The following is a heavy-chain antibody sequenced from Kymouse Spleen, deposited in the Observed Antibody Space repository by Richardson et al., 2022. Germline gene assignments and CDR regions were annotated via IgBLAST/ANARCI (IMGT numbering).Heavy chain of an antibody. J-gene: IGHJ6*02. CDR3: TRHENWNRGGMDV. D-gene: IGHD1-1*01,IGHD1-20*01,IGHD1-7*01. Sequence: EVQLVESGGGLVQPGGSLKLSCAASGFTFSGSAMHWVRQASGKGLEWVGRIRSKANSYATAYAASVKGRFTISRDDSKNTAYLQMNSLKTEDTAVYYCTRHENWNRGGMDVWGQGTTVTVSS. CDR2: IRSKANSYAT. CDR1: GFTFSGSA. V-gene: IGHV3-73*02.